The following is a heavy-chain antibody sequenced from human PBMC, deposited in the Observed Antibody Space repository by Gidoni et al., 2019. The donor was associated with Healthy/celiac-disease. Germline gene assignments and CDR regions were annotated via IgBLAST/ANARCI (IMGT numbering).Heavy chain of an antibody. CDR3: AKSEVTMVRGVIINDAFDI. CDR1: GFTFSSYA. J-gene: IGHJ3*02. CDR2: ISGSGGST. V-gene: IGHV3-23*01. D-gene: IGHD3-10*01. Sequence: EVQLLESGGGLVQPGGSLRLSCAASGFTFSSYAMSWVRQAPGKGLEWVSAISGSGGSTYYADSVKGRFTISRDNSKNTLYLQMNSLRAEDTAVYYCAKSEVTMVRGVIINDAFDIWGQGTMVTVSS.